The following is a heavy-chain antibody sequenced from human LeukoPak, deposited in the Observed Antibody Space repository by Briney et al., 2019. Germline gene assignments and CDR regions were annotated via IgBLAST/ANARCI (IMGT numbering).Heavy chain of an antibody. V-gene: IGHV3-48*03. Sequence: GGSLRLSCAASGFTFSSYERNWVRQAPGKGLEWVSYISSSGSTIYYADSVKGRFTISRDNAKNSLYLQMNSLRAEDTAVYYCARARRRDDAFDIWGQGTMVTVSS. CDR2: ISSSGSTI. J-gene: IGHJ3*02. CDR1: GFTFSSYE. D-gene: IGHD5-24*01. CDR3: ARARRRDDAFDI.